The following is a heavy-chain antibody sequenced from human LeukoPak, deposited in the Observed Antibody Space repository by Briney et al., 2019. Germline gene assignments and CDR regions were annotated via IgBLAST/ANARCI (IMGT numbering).Heavy chain of an antibody. CDR3: ARAVGGAFYMDV. Sequence: GGSLRLSCVASGLSVNSSFISWVRQAPGKGLEWVSVFYSGGATYYADSVKGRFTMSRDNSKSTLYLQMNSLRAEDTGMYYCARAVGGAFYMDVWGKGTTVTVSS. D-gene: IGHD2-15*01. CDR1: GLSVNSSF. V-gene: IGHV3-53*01. CDR2: FYSGGAT. J-gene: IGHJ6*03.